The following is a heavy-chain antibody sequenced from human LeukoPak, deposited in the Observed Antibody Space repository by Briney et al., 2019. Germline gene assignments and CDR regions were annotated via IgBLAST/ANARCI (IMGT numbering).Heavy chain of an antibody. V-gene: IGHV5-51*01. J-gene: IGHJ4*02. CDR3: ARRAQLWGPVFDY. CDR1: GYSFTSYW. CDR2: IYPGDSDT. D-gene: IGHD5-18*01. Sequence: GESLKISCKGSGYSFTSYWIGWVCQMPGKGLEWMGIIYPGDSDTRYSPSFQGQVTISADKSISTAYLQWSSLKASDTAMYYCARRAQLWGPVFDYWGQGTLVTVSS.